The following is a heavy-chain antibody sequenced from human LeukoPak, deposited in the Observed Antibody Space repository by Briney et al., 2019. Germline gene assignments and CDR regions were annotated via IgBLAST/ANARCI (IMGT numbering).Heavy chain of an antibody. CDR2: IHHSGST. V-gene: IGHV4-30-2*01. CDR1: RDSISSGGYS. D-gene: IGHD5-18*01. Sequence: PSETLSLTCAVSRDSISSGGYSWSWVRQPPGKGLEWIGYIHHSGSTYQNPPLKSRVTISVDRSKNQFSLKLSSVTAADTAMYYCARGPIQLWSPSALSYFDYWGQGSLVTVSS. CDR3: ARGPIQLWSPSALSYFDY. J-gene: IGHJ4*03.